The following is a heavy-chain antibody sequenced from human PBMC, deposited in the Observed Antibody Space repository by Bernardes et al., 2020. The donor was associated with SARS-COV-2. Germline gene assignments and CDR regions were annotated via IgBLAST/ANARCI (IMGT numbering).Heavy chain of an antibody. D-gene: IGHD5-18*01. Sequence: GGSLRLSCAASGFTFSSYGMHWVRQAPGKGLEWVAVISYDGSNKYYADSVKGRFTISRDNSKNTLYLQMNSLRAEDTAVYYCAKVGRIQLWQTYYYYYGMDVWGQGTTVTVSS. J-gene: IGHJ6*02. CDR2: ISYDGSNK. CDR3: AKVGRIQLWQTYYYYYGMDV. V-gene: IGHV3-30*18. CDR1: GFTFSSYG.